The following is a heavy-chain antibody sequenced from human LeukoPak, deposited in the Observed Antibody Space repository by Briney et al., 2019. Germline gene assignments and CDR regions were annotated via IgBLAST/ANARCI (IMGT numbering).Heavy chain of an antibody. CDR3: ARDPRWLTPDCTSISCYENYFDP. D-gene: IGHD2-2*01. V-gene: IGHV4-38-2*02. CDR1: GYSINNGYQ. J-gene: IGHJ5*02. CDR2: IYHNGGA. Sequence: PSETLSLTCAVSGYSINNGYQWAWIRQSPGRGLEWIGSIYHNGGAHYNPSLRSRVVISVDTSNNQFSLRLSSVTVADTAVYYCARDPRWLTPDCTSISCYENYFDPWGRGTLVTVSS.